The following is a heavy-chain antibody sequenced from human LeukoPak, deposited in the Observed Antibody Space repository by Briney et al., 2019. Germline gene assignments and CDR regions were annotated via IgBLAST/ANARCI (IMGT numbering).Heavy chain of an antibody. D-gene: IGHD3-10*01. V-gene: IGHV3-21*01. CDR1: GVTFSSYA. J-gene: IGHJ4*02. Sequence: GGSLRLSCAASGVTFSSYAMSWVRQAPGKGLEWVSSISSSSSYIYYADSVKGRFTISRDNAKNSLYLQMNSLRAEDTAVYYCARIYYYYGSGSYCYFDYWGQGTLVTVSS. CDR2: ISSSSSYI. CDR3: ARIYYYYGSGSYCYFDY.